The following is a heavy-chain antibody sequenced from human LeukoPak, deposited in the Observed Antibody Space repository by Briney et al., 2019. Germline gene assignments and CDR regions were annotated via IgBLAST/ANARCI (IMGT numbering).Heavy chain of an antibody. V-gene: IGHV4-59*08. D-gene: IGHD6-13*01. CDR1: GGSISSYY. Sequence: SETLSLTCTVSGGSISSYYWSWIRQPPGKGLEWIGYIYYSGSTNYNPSLKSRVTISVDTSKNQFSLKQSSVTAADTAVYYCARLGTAAGKYYGMDVWGQGTTVTVSS. CDR3: ARLGTAAGKYYGMDV. CDR2: IYYSGST. J-gene: IGHJ6*02.